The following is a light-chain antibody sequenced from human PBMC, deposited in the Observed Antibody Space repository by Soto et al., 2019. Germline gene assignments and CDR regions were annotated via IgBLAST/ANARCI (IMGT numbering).Light chain of an antibody. Sequence: EIVLPQFSGTLSLYQGESATLSCRASQSVSSSYLAWYQQKPGQAPRLLIYGASSRATGIPDSFSGSGSGTDFTPTISRLEPDDFAVYYCQQYGSSPTFGQGTKVDIK. J-gene: IGKJ1*01. CDR1: QSVSSSY. V-gene: IGKV3-20*01. CDR2: GAS. CDR3: QQYGSSPT.